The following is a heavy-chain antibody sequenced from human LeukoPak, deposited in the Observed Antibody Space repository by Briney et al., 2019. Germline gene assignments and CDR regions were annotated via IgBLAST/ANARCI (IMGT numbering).Heavy chain of an antibody. CDR3: GRTEYYFDY. D-gene: IGHD3-10*01. CDR2: IYYSGST. Sequence: SDTLSLTCTVSGGSISSYYWSWIRQPPGKGLEWIRYIYYSGSTNYNPSLKSRVNMSADTSKNQFSLKLSSVTAADTAVYYCGRTEYYFDYWGQGTLVTVSS. CDR1: GGSISSYY. V-gene: IGHV4-59*07. J-gene: IGHJ4*02.